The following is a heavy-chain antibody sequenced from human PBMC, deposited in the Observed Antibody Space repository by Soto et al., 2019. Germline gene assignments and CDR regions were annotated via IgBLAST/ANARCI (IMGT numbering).Heavy chain of an antibody. V-gene: IGHV1-69*13. CDR3: AGPVAGTSYYYYYGMDV. J-gene: IGHJ6*02. CDR1: GGTFSSYA. Sequence: GASVKVSCKASGGTFSSYAISWVRQAPGQGLEWMGGIIPVFGTANYAQKFQGRVTITADESTSTAYMELSSLRSEDTAVYYCAGPVAGTSYYYYYGMDVWGQGTTVTVSS. D-gene: IGHD6-19*01. CDR2: IIPVFGTA.